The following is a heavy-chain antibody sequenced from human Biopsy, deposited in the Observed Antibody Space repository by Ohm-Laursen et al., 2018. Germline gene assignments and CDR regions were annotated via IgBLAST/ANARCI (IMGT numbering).Heavy chain of an antibody. CDR3: VAFPSSGFFENNDDFAMDV. J-gene: IGHJ6*02. CDR1: GGAFTNYA. D-gene: IGHD6-19*01. Sequence: SSVKVSCKASGGAFTNYAINWVRQAPGHGLEWMGGIITVSETAGYAERLQGRVTITADVTTTTAYMDLSGLRSEDTAVYYCVAFPSSGFFENNDDFAMDVWGQGTTVIVSS. V-gene: IGHV1-69*01. CDR2: IITVSETA.